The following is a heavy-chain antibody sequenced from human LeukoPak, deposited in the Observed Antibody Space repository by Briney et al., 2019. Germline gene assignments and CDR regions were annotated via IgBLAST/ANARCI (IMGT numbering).Heavy chain of an antibody. D-gene: IGHD3-22*01. V-gene: IGHV4-4*02. CDR1: GGSISSSNW. J-gene: IGHJ3*02. CDR2: IYHSGST. Sequence: SGTLSLTCAVSGGSISSSNWWSWVRQPPGKGLEWIGEIYHSGSTNYNPSLKSRVTISVDTSKNQFSLRLTSVTAADTAVYYCARGPYKYDGSGAFDIWGQGTKVTVSS. CDR3: ARGPYKYDGSGAFDI.